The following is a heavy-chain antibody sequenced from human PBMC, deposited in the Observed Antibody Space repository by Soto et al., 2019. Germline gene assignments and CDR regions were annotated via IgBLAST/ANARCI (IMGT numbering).Heavy chain of an antibody. J-gene: IGHJ4*02. CDR1: GYTFTSYY. D-gene: IGHD3-10*01. V-gene: IGHV1-46*01. CDR2: INPSGGST. Sequence: KVSCKASGYTFTSYYMHWVRQAPGQGLEWMGIINPSGGSTSYAQKFQGRVTMTRDTSTSTVYMELSSLRSEDTAVYYCAGAMVPTYYFDYWGQGTLVTVSS. CDR3: AGAMVPTYYFDY.